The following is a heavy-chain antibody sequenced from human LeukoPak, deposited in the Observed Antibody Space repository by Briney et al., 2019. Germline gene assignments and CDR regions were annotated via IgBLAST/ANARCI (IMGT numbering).Heavy chain of an antibody. D-gene: IGHD3-9*01. Sequence: SEALSLTCTVSGGSISSYYWSWIRLPPGKGLEWIGYLSKSGNTNYSPSLKSRVTIFGDTSKNQFSLKLSSVTAADTAVYYCARARYVNSFYAFDIWGQGTLVTVS. CDR2: LSKSGNT. CDR3: ARARYVNSFYAFDI. CDR1: GGSISSYY. V-gene: IGHV4-59*01. J-gene: IGHJ3*02.